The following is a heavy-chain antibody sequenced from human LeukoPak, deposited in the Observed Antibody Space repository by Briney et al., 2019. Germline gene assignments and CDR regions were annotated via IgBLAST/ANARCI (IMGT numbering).Heavy chain of an antibody. Sequence: GGSLRLSCAASGFTFNSYSMTWVRQAPGKGLEWVAYISSSSSSIYYADSVRGRFTISRDNAKNLLYLEMNSLRDEDTAVYYCATSRGYDFDYWGQGTLVTVSS. D-gene: IGHD2-15*01. CDR3: ATSRGYDFDY. J-gene: IGHJ4*02. CDR1: GFTFNSYS. V-gene: IGHV3-48*02. CDR2: ISSSSSSI.